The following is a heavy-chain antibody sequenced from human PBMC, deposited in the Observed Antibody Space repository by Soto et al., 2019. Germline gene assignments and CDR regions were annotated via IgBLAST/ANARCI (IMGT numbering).Heavy chain of an antibody. CDR3: ARATYQYDRYDAFDI. Sequence: SDTLSLTCSFSVFSIMSLYYSVSFIRQPPGKGLEWIGYIYHSGSTYYNPSLKSRVTISIDRSKNQFSLKLSSVTAAAKAVYYCARATYQYDRYDAFDIWGPGTMVPVSS. V-gene: IGHV4-30-2*01. J-gene: IGHJ3*02. D-gene: IGHD3-16*01. CDR2: IYHSGST. CDR1: VFSIMSLYYS.